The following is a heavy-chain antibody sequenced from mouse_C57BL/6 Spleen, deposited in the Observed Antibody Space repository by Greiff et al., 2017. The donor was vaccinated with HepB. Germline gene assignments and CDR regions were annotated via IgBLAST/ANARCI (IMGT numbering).Heavy chain of an antibody. CDR3: ARSEDYYGSSYRYFDY. CDR2: IYPGSGNT. CDR1: GYTFTDYY. Sequence: VQLQQSGAELVRPGASVKLSCKASGYTFTDYYINWVKQRPGQGLEWIARIYPGSGNTYYNEKFKGKATLTAEKSSSTAYMQLSSLTSEDSAVYFCARSEDYYGSSYRYFDYWGQGTTLTVSS. V-gene: IGHV1-76*01. J-gene: IGHJ2*01. D-gene: IGHD1-1*01.